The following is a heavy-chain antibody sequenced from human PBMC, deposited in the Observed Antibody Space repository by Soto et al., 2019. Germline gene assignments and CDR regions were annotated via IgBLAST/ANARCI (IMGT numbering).Heavy chain of an antibody. CDR3: ARQIYDSDTGPNFQYYFDS. CDR2: IDPSDSQT. D-gene: IGHD3-22*01. J-gene: IGHJ4*02. CDR1: GYSFTSYW. Sequence: PGESLKISCKGSGYSFTSYWIGWVRQMPGKGLEWMGLIDPSDSQTYYSPSFRGHVTISVTKSITTVFLQWSSLRASDTAMYYCARQIYDSDTGPNFQYYFDSWGQGTPVTVSS. V-gene: IGHV5-10-1*01.